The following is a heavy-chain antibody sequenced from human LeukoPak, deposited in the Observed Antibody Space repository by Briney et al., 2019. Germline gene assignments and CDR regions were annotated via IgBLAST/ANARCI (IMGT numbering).Heavy chain of an antibody. CDR3: ASVDISTYHGAFDI. CDR1: GGSISSGGYY. Sequence: SETLSLTCTVSGGSISSGGYYWSWIRQHPGKGLEWIGYIYYSGSTYYNPSLKSRVTISVDTSKNQFSLKLSSVTAADTAVYYCASVDISTYHGAFDIWGQGTMVTVSS. J-gene: IGHJ3*02. V-gene: IGHV4-31*03. CDR2: IYYSGST. D-gene: IGHD3-9*01.